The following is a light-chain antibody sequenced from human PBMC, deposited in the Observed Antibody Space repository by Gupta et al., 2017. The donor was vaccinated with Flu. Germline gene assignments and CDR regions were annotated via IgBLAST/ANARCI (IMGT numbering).Light chain of an antibody. CDR3: AAWDDSLTALSADDSLTGLWA. J-gene: IGLJ3*02. Sequence: WYQHLPGTAPRLLISNENQRPSGVPDRFSGSKSGTSASLAIGGLQSEDEADYYCAAWDDSLTALSADDSLTGLWAFGGGTKLTVL. CDR2: NEN. V-gene: IGLV1-44*01.